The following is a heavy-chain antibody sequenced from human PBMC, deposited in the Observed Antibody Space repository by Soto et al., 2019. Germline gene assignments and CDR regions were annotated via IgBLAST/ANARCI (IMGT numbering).Heavy chain of an antibody. J-gene: IGHJ4*02. D-gene: IGHD5-12*01. CDR2: MNPNSGDT. CDR1: GYTFTTYD. CDR3: VRGLEWLRNY. V-gene: IGHV1-8*01. Sequence: QVQLVQSGAEVKKPGASVKVSCKATGYTFTTYDINWVRQATGQGLEWMGWMNPNSGDTGYAQKFQGRVTMTRDTSISTAYMALNTLTSEDTAVSYRVRGLEWLRNYWGQGTLVTVSS.